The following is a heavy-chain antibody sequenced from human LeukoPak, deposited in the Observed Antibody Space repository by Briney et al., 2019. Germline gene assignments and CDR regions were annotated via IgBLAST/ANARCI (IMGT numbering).Heavy chain of an antibody. V-gene: IGHV1-69*06. CDR1: GGTFSSYA. CDR2: IIPIFGTA. D-gene: IGHD5-18*01. Sequence: SVKVSCKASGGTFSSYAISWVRQAPGQGLEWMGGIIPIFGTANYAQKFQGRVTITADRSTSTAYMELSSLRSEDTAVYYCARDLGYSYGYGFSPDYWGQGTLVTVSS. CDR3: ARDLGYSYGYGFSPDY. J-gene: IGHJ4*02.